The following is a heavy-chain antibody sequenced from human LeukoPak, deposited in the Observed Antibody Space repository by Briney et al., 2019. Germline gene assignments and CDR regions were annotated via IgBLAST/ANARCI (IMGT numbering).Heavy chain of an antibody. J-gene: IGHJ4*02. V-gene: IGHV3-7*01. D-gene: IGHD1-26*01. CDR1: GFTFSTYW. CDR3: ARDVGGSLDY. CDR2: IKGDESAK. Sequence: GGSLRLSCAVSGFTFSTYWMAWVRQAPGKGLEWVANIKGDESAKHQADSVKGRFTISRDNTQNTVYLQMSSLRGEDTAVYCCARDVGGSLDYWGQGTLVTVSS.